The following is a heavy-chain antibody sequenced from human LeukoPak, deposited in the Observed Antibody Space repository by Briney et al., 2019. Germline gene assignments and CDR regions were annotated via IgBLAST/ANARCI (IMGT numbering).Heavy chain of an antibody. Sequence: GGSLRLSCAASGFTFSDYYMSWIRQAPGKGLEWVSYISSSGSTIYYADSVKGRFTISRDNAKNSLYLQMNSLRAEDTAVYYCARAARYCSSTSCPLFDYWGQGTLVTVST. D-gene: IGHD2-2*01. CDR2: ISSSGSTI. V-gene: IGHV3-11*01. J-gene: IGHJ4*02. CDR1: GFTFSDYY. CDR3: ARAARYCSSTSCPLFDY.